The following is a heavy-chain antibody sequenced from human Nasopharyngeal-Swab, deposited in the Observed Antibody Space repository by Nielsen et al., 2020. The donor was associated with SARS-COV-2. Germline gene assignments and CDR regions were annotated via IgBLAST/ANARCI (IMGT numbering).Heavy chain of an antibody. V-gene: IGHV3-33*01. Sequence: GKSLKISCAASGFTFSSYGMHWVRQAPGKGLEWVAVIWYDGSNKYYADSVKGRFTISRDNSKNTLYLQMNSLRAEGTAVYYCARAYSSSWYYGYWGQGTLVTVSS. CDR3: ARAYSSSWYYGY. CDR1: GFTFSSYG. J-gene: IGHJ4*02. D-gene: IGHD6-13*01. CDR2: IWYDGSNK.